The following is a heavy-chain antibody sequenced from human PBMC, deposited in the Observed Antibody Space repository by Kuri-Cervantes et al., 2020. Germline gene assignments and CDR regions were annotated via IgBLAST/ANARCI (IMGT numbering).Heavy chain of an antibody. D-gene: IGHD6-13*01. Sequence: ASVKVSCKASGYTFTSYGISWVRQAPGQGLEWMGWISAYNGNTNYAQKFQGRVTITADESTSTAYMELSSLRSEDTAVYYCARGLYSSSWSTPYYYYGMDVWGQGTTVTVSS. J-gene: IGHJ6*02. CDR3: ARGLYSSSWSTPYYYYGMDV. V-gene: IGHV1-18*01. CDR1: GYTFTSYG. CDR2: ISAYNGNT.